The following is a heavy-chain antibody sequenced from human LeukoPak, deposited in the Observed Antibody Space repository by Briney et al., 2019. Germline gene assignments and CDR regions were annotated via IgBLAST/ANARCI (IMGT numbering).Heavy chain of an antibody. D-gene: IGHD4-17*01. V-gene: IGHV3-15*07. CDR1: GFTFSNAW. CDR2: IKSKTDGGTT. J-gene: IGHJ3*02. CDR3: ARAAVTTGHAFDI. Sequence: GGSLRLSCAASGFTFSNAWMNWVRQAPGKGLEWVGRIKSKTDGGTTDYAAPVKGRFTISRDDSKNTLYLQMNSLKTEDTAVYYCARAAVTTGHAFDIWGQGTMVTVSS.